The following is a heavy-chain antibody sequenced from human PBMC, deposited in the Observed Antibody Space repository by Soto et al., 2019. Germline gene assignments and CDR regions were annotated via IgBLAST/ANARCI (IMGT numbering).Heavy chain of an antibody. CDR1: GGSISSGGYY. D-gene: IGHD2-8*01. J-gene: IGHJ4*02. Sequence: SETLSLTCTVSGGSISSGGYYWSWIRQHPGKGLEWIGYIYYSGSTYYNPSLKSRVTISVDTSKSQFSLNLSFVTAADTAVYYCATMGSQATGLTYIDYWGQRSPVTVSA. CDR2: IYYSGST. V-gene: IGHV4-30-4*08. CDR3: ATMGSQATGLTYIDY.